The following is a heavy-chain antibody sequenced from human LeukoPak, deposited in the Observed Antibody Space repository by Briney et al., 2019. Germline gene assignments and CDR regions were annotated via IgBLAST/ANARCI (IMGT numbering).Heavy chain of an antibody. D-gene: IGHD3-10*01. J-gene: IGHJ4*02. CDR2: IYYSGST. Sequence: PSETLSLTCTVSGGSISSSSYYWGWIRQPPGKGLEWIGSIYYSGSTYYNPSLKSRVTISVDTSKNQFSLKLSSVTAADTAVYYCARVGPRNLYGSGSYHFDYWGQGTLVTVSS. CDR1: GGSISSSSYY. CDR3: ARVGPRNLYGSGSYHFDY. V-gene: IGHV4-39*07.